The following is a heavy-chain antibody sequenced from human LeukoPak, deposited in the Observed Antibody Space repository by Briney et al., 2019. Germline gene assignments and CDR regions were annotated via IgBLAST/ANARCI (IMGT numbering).Heavy chain of an antibody. D-gene: IGHD5-12*01. J-gene: IGHJ4*02. Sequence: SSETLSLTCSVSGGSISSSSYYWGWIRQPPGQGLEWVASVYYSGSTYYNPSLESRVTMSVDTSKNQFSLKLSSVTAADTAVYYCARQPGGYSGPFDYWGQGTLVTVSS. CDR3: ARQPGGYSGPFDY. V-gene: IGHV4-39*01. CDR2: VYYSGST. CDR1: GGSISSSSYY.